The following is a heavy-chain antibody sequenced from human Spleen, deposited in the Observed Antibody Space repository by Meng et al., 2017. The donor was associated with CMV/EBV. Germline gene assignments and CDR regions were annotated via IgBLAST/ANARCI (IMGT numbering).Heavy chain of an antibody. Sequence: GSLRLSCTVSGGSINSFYWSWVRQPPGKGLEWIGYIYHNGATKYNPSLKSRVTTSVDTSKNHFSLTLSSVTAADTAVYYCARARDFWSGYPLYYWGQGTLVTVSS. CDR1: GGSINSFY. V-gene: IGHV4-59*01. J-gene: IGHJ4*02. CDR3: ARARDFWSGYPLYY. CDR2: IYHNGAT. D-gene: IGHD3-3*01.